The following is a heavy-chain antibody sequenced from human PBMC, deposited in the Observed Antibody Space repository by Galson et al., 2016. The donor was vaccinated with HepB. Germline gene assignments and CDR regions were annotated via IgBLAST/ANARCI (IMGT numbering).Heavy chain of an antibody. CDR1: GFTFSTYS. CDR2: ISSNSRYI. J-gene: IGHJ6*02. Sequence: SLRLSCAASGFTFSTYSINWVRQAPGKGLEWVSSISSNSRYIYYADSVKGRFTISRDNAKNSLYLQMNSLRAEDTAVYYCAKPPVIYTLLSTMAVWGQGTTVTVSS. CDR3: AKPPVIYTLLSTMAV. V-gene: IGHV3-21*01. D-gene: IGHD1-14*01.